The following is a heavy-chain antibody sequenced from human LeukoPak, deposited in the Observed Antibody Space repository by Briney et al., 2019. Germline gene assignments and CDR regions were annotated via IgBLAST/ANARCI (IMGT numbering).Heavy chain of an antibody. V-gene: IGHV4-34*01. CDR3: ARGPHGYSSSWYRQFDP. Sequence: SETLSLTCAVYGGSFSGYYWSWIRQPPGKGLEWIGEINHSGSTNYNPSLKSRVTISVDTSKNQFSLKLSSVTAADTAVYYCARGPHGYSSSWYRQFDPWGQGTLVTVSS. J-gene: IGHJ5*02. CDR2: INHSGST. CDR1: GGSFSGYY. D-gene: IGHD6-13*01.